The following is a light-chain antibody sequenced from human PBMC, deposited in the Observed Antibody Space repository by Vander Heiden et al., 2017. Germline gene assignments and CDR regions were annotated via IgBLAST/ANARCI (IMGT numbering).Light chain of an antibody. V-gene: IGLV1-40*01. CDR3: QSYDSSLSGYV. J-gene: IGLJ1*01. CDR2: GNS. Sequence: QSVLTQPPSVSGAPGQSVPIPCPGSSPNIGSGYDVHWYQQLPGTAPKLLIYGNSNRPSGVPDRFSGSKSGTSASLPIPGLQAEDEADYYCQSYDSSLSGYVFGTGTKVTVL. CDR1: SPNIGSGYD.